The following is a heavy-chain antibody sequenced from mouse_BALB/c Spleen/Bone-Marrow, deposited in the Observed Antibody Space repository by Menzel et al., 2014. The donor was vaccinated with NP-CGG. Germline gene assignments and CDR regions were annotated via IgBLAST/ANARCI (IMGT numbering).Heavy chain of an antibody. CDR3: ARRGHGFAWFAY. D-gene: IGHD1-2*01. CDR2: ILPGSGST. J-gene: IGHJ3*01. CDR1: GYTFSSYW. Sequence: QVQLQQSGTELMKPGASVKISCKATGYTFSSYWIEWVDQRPGHGLEWIGEILPGSGSTNYDEKFKGKATFTADTSSNTAYMQLSSLTSEDSAVYYCARRGHGFAWFAYWGQGTLVTVSA. V-gene: IGHV1-9*01.